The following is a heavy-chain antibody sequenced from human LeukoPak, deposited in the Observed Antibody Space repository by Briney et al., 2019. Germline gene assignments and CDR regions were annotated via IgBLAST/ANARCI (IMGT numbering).Heavy chain of an antibody. Sequence: GASVKVSCKASGYTFTSYDINWVRQAPGQGLEWMGWINPNSGGTNYAQKFQGRVTMTRDTSISTAYMELSRLRSDDTAVYYCARGAPLGDCSSTSCYTDRWDYWGQGTLVTVSS. J-gene: IGHJ4*02. CDR2: INPNSGGT. D-gene: IGHD2-2*02. CDR3: ARGAPLGDCSSTSCYTDRWDY. CDR1: GYTFTSYD. V-gene: IGHV1-2*02.